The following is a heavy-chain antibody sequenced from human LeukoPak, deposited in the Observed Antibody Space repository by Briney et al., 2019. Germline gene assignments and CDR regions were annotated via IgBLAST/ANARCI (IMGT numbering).Heavy chain of an antibody. D-gene: IGHD3-9*01. CDR3: ARDSRYSDWTARGGWFDP. CDR2: INHSGST. V-gene: IGHV4-34*01. J-gene: IGHJ5*02. CDR1: GGSFSGYY. Sequence: SETLSLTCAVYGGSFSGYYWSWIRQPPGKGLEWIGEINHSGSTNYNPSLKSRVTISVDTSKNQFSLKLSSVTAADTAVYYCARDSRYSDWTARGGWFDPWGQGTLVTVSS.